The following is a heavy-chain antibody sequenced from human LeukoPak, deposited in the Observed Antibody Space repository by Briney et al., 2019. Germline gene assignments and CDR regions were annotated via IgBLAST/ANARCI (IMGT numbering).Heavy chain of an antibody. D-gene: IGHD2-2*01. V-gene: IGHV1-18*01. CDR3: ARDLLLGGCSSTSCYPVDY. Sequence: ASVKVSCKASGYTFTSYGISWVRQAPGQGLEWMGWISAYNGNTNYAQKLQGRVTMTTDTSTSTAYMELRSLRSDDTAVYYCARDLLLGGCSSTSCYPVDYWGQGTLVTVSS. CDR2: ISAYNGNT. J-gene: IGHJ4*02. CDR1: GYTFTSYG.